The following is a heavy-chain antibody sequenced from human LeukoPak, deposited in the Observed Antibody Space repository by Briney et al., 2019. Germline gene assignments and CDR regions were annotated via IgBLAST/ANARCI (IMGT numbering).Heavy chain of an antibody. Sequence: PSETLSLTCTVSGGSISSYYWSWIRQPPGKGLEWIGYIYYSGSTNYNPSLKSRVTISVDTSKNQFSLKLSSVTAADTAVYCCARDRTTVMVTGYSYYGMNAWGKGPTSPSPQ. D-gene: IGHD5-18*01. CDR3: ARDRTTVMVTGYSYYGMNA. V-gene: IGHV4-59*01. CDR2: IYYSGST. CDR1: GGSISSYY. J-gene: IGHJ6*04.